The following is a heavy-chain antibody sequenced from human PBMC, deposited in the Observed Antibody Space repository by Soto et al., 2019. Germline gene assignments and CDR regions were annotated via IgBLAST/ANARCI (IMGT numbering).Heavy chain of an antibody. D-gene: IGHD6-13*01. Sequence: QVQLVQSGAEVKKPGASVKVSCKASGYTFTSYGISWVRQAPGQALEWMGWISAYNGNTNYAQKLHGRVTITTDTSTSTAYMELRSLRSDDTVVYYCARDILLYSSSWSWASFDYWGQGTLVTVSS. CDR1: GYTFTSYG. V-gene: IGHV1-18*01. CDR3: ARDILLYSSSWSWASFDY. CDR2: ISAYNGNT. J-gene: IGHJ4*02.